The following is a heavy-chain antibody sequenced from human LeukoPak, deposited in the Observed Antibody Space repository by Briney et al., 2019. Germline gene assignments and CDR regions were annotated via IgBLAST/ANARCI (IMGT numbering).Heavy chain of an antibody. D-gene: IGHD3-10*01. Sequence: GGSLRLSCAASGFTFSSYWMSWVRQAPGKGLEWVANIKQDGSEKYYVDSVKGRFTISRDNAKNSLYLQMNSLRAEDTAVYYCARVTIVRGFNWFDPWGQGTLVTVSS. V-gene: IGHV3-7*01. CDR2: IKQDGSEK. CDR3: ARVTIVRGFNWFDP. J-gene: IGHJ5*02. CDR1: GFTFSSYW.